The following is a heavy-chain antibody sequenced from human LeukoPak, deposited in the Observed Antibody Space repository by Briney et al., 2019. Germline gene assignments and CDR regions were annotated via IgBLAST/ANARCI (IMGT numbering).Heavy chain of an antibody. CDR2: ISHSGST. V-gene: IGHV4-34*01. J-gene: IGHJ4*02. CDR3: ARVGLPPNFAY. D-gene: IGHD1-7*01. Sequence: SETLSLTCAVYGGSFSGYYWSWIRQPPGKGLEWIGEISHSGSTNYNPSLKSRVTISVDTSKNQFSLKLSSVTAADTAAYYCARVGLPPNFAYWGLGTLVTVSS. CDR1: GGSFSGYY.